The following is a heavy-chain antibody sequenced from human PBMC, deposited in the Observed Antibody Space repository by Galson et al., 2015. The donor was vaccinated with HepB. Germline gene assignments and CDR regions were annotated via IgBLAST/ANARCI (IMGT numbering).Heavy chain of an antibody. CDR2: IRSKANSYAT. J-gene: IGHJ6*03. Sequence: SLRLSCAASGFTFSGSAMHWVRQASGKGLEWVGRIRSKANSYATAYAASVKGRFTISRDDSKNTAYLQMNSLKTEDTAVYYCTRPSYYYDSSGYPYYYYYMDVWGKGTTVTSP. CDR3: TRPSYYYDSSGYPYYYYYMDV. D-gene: IGHD3-22*01. CDR1: GFTFSGSA. V-gene: IGHV3-73*01.